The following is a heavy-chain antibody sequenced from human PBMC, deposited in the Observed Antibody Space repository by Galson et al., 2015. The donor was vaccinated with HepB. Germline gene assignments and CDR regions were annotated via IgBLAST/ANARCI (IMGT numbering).Heavy chain of an antibody. Sequence: SLRLSCAASGFTFSSYGMHWVRQAPGKGLEWVAVIWYDGSNKYYADSVKGRFTISRDNSKNTLYLQMNSLRAEDTAVYYCAREGDYVWGSYRYTGDYYGMDVWGQGTTVTVSS. V-gene: IGHV3-33*01. D-gene: IGHD3-16*02. CDR1: GFTFSSYG. CDR3: AREGDYVWGSYRYTGDYYGMDV. CDR2: IWYDGSNK. J-gene: IGHJ6*02.